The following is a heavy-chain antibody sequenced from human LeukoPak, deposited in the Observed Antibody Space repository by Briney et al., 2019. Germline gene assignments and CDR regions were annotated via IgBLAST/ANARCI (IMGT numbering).Heavy chain of an antibody. CDR3: ATTYYYDSSGQDYYFDY. V-gene: IGHV1-69*13. D-gene: IGHD3-22*01. Sequence: SVKVFCKASGGTFSSYAISWVRQAPGQGLEWMGGIIPIFGTANYAQKFQGRVTITADESTSTAYMELSSLRSEDTAVYYCATTYYYDSSGQDYYFDYWGQGTLVTVSS. CDR1: GGTFSSYA. J-gene: IGHJ4*02. CDR2: IIPIFGTA.